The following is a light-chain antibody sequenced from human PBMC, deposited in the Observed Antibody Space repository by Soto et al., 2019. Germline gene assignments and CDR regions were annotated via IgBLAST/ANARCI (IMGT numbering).Light chain of an antibody. CDR2: GAS. J-gene: IGKJ1*01. CDR3: QQSNNWPRT. Sequence: EIVMTQSPATLSVSPWERATLSCMASQSVSSNLVWYQQKPGQAPRLLIYGASSRATGIPARFSGSGSGTEFTLTISSLQSEDFAVYYCQQSNNWPRTFGQGTKVE. CDR1: QSVSSN. V-gene: IGKV3-15*01.